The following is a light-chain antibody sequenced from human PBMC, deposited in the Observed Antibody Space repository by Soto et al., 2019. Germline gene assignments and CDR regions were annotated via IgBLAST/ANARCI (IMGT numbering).Light chain of an antibody. V-gene: IGKV1-6*01. J-gene: IGKJ1*01. CDR1: QSVRND. CDR2: GAS. CDR3: LQDYSYPWT. Sequence: AIQLTPSPSSLSASVGDRATITCRASQSVRNDLGWYQQKPGKAPKLLIYGASSLQSGVPSRFSGSASGTDFTLTISSLQPEDFATYYCLQDYSYPWTFGQGTTVDIK.